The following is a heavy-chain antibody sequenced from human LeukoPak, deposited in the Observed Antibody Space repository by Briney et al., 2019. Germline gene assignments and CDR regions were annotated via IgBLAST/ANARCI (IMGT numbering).Heavy chain of an antibody. D-gene: IGHD3-9*01. CDR3: AKVVFDILTGSPGGY. V-gene: IGHV3-23*01. CDR1: GFTFSSYA. CDR2: ISGSGGNT. J-gene: IGHJ4*02. Sequence: GGSLRLSCAASGFTFSSYAMSWVRQAPGKGLEWVSAISGSGGNTYYADSVKGRFTISRDNSKNTLHLQMNSLSAEDTAVYYCAKVVFDILTGSPGGYWGQGTLVTVSS.